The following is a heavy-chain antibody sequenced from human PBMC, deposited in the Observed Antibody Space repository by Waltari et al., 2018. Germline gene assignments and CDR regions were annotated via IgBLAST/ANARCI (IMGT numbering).Heavy chain of an antibody. V-gene: IGHV4-34*01. J-gene: IGHJ4*02. D-gene: IGHD6-6*01. CDR1: GGSFSGYY. CDR3: ARGTMGIAARPGMVYYFDY. CDR2: INHSGST. Sequence: QVQLQQWGAGLLKPSETLSLTCAVYGGSFSGYYWSWIRQPPGKGLEWIGEINHSGSTNYNPSLKSRVTISVDTSKNQFSLKLSSVTAADKAVYYCARGTMGIAARPGMVYYFDYWGQGTLVTVSS.